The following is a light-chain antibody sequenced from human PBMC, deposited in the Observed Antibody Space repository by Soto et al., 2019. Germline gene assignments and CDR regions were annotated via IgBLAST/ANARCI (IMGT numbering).Light chain of an antibody. CDR3: QQYNTLIT. V-gene: IGKV1-5*01. CDR1: QSISSW. Sequence: DIQMAQSPSTLSASVGDRVTITCRASQSISSWLAWYQQKPGKAPKLLIYDASSLESGVPSRFSGSGSGTEFTLTISSLQPDDFATYYCQQYNTLITLGQGTRLEI. CDR2: DAS. J-gene: IGKJ5*01.